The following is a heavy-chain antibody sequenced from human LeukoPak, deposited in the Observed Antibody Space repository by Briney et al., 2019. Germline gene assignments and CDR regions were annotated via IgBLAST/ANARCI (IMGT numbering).Heavy chain of an antibody. D-gene: IGHD3-3*01. CDR2: IKQDGSEK. J-gene: IGHJ4*02. Sequence: GGSLRLSCAASGFTFSSYWMSWVRQAPGKGLEWVANIKQDGSEKYYVDSVKGRFTISRDNAKNSLYLQMNSLRAEDTAVYYCARGTGGYYGPDDYWGQGTLVTVSS. V-gene: IGHV3-7*01. CDR3: ARGTGGYYGPDDY. CDR1: GFTFSSYW.